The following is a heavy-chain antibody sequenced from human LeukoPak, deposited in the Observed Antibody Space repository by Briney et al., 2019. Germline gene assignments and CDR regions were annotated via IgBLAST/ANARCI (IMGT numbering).Heavy chain of an antibody. CDR2: IFYSGGT. V-gene: IGHV4-39*07. CDR1: GGSINTPDYY. CDR3: AKDCQWEPNYYYYMDV. Sequence: SETLSLTCTVSGGSINTPDYYWGWIRQTPGKGLEWIGNIFYSGGTYYSPSLTSRVTISLDTSRNQFSLKLNSVTAADTAVYYCAKDCQWEPNYYYYMDVWGKGTTVTISS. D-gene: IGHD1-26*01. J-gene: IGHJ6*03.